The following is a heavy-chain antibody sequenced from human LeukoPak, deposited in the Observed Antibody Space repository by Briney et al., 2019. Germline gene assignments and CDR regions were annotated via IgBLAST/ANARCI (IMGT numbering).Heavy chain of an antibody. D-gene: IGHD2-2*01. CDR3: VGGAPKDCSYTSCRRGNWFDP. CDR1: GFTFSSHW. CDR2: INADGSGT. V-gene: IGHV3-74*01. Sequence: GGSLRLSCAASGFTFSSHWMHWVRQAPEKGLVGVAHINADGSGTYYAASVKGRFTISRGNAKNTLYLQMHSLTAEDTAVYYFVGGAPKDCSYTSCRRGNWFDPWGQGTLVTVSS. J-gene: IGHJ5*02.